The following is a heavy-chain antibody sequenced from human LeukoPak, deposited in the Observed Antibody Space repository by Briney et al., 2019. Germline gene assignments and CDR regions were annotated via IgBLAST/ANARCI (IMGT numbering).Heavy chain of an antibody. V-gene: IGHV1-46*01. Sequence: ASVKVSCKASGYTFTSYHMHWVRQAPGQGLEWMGIINPSGGTTNYAQKFRGRVTMTRDMSTSTVYMELSSLRSDDTAVYYCARDGGGATYTDWGQGTLVTVSS. CDR3: ARDGGGATYTD. J-gene: IGHJ4*02. CDR2: INPSGGTT. D-gene: IGHD1-26*01. CDR1: GYTFTSYH.